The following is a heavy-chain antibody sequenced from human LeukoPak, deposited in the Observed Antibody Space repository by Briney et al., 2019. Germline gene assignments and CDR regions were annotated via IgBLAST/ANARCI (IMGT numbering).Heavy chain of an antibody. Sequence: GGSLRLSCAASGFTFSSQSMNWVRQAPGKGLEWVSYISIRSDTIYYADSVKGRFTISRDNAKNSLYLQMNSLKAEDTAVYYCVGDMIMPHWGQGTLVTVSS. J-gene: IGHJ4*02. CDR2: ISIRSDTI. CDR1: GFTFSSQS. CDR3: VGDMIMPH. D-gene: IGHD3-16*01. V-gene: IGHV3-48*01.